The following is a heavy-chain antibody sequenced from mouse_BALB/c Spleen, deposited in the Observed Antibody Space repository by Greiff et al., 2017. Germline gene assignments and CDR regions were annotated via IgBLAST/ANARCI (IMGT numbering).Heavy chain of an antibody. V-gene: IGHV1S22*01. CDR2: IYPGSGST. CDR3: TRETYYGNYVRAMDY. Sequence: LKQPGSELVRPGASVKLSCKASGYTFTSYWMHWVKQRPGQGLEWIGNIYPGSGSTNYDEKFKSKATLTVDTSSSTAYMQLSSLTSEDSAVYYCTRETYYGNYVRAMDYWGQGTSVTVSS. D-gene: IGHD2-10*01. J-gene: IGHJ4*01. CDR1: GYTFTSYW.